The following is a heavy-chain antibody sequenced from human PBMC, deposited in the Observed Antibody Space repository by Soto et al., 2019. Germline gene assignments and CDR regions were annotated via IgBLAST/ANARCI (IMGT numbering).Heavy chain of an antibody. V-gene: IGHV3-23*01. CDR2: ISGSGGST. J-gene: IGHJ6*02. CDR1: GFTFSDYA. Sequence: GGSLRLSCVASGFTFSDYAMAWVRQSPGKGLEWVSSISGSGGSTYYADSVKGRFTISGDNSKNTVFLQMNSLRAEDTAVYYCAKDHGMDVWGQGATVTVSS. CDR3: AKDHGMDV.